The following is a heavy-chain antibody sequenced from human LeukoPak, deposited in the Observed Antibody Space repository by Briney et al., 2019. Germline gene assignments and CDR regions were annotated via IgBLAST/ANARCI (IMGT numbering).Heavy chain of an antibody. CDR3: VRGTGY. CDR2: ISSNGDNT. J-gene: IGHJ4*02. CDR1: GLTFSTYV. Sequence: PGGSLRLSCSVSGLTFSTYVMHWIRPAPGKGLEYVSAISSNGDNTYYADSVKGRFTISRDNSKNTLYLQMSSLRADDTAVYYCVRGTGYWGQGTLVTVSS. V-gene: IGHV3-64D*06.